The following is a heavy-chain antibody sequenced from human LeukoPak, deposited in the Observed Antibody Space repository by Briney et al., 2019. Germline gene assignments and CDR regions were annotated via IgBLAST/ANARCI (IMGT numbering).Heavy chain of an antibody. CDR1: GYTFTSYG. CDR2: ISAYNGNT. CDR3: ARDRYDYVWGSYFPPYGMDV. D-gene: IGHD3-16*01. Sequence: GASVKVSCKASGYTFTSYGISWVRQAPGQGLEWMGWISAYNGNTNYAQKLQGRVTMTTDTSTSTAYMELRSLRSDDTAVYYCARDRYDYVWGSYFPPYGMDVWGQGTTVTVSS. V-gene: IGHV1-18*01. J-gene: IGHJ6*02.